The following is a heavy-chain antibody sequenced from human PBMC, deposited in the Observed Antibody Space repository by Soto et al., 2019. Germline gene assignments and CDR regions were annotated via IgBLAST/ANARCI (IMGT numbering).Heavy chain of an antibody. Sequence: SETLSLTCTVSGGSISSSSYYWGWIRQPPGKGLEWIGSIYYSGSTYYNPSLKSRVTISVDTSKNQFSLKLSSVTAADTAVYYCARRYGGGFDYWGQGTLVTVLL. CDR2: IYYSGST. J-gene: IGHJ4*02. D-gene: IGHD2-15*01. V-gene: IGHV4-39*01. CDR1: GGSISSSSYY. CDR3: ARRYGGGFDY.